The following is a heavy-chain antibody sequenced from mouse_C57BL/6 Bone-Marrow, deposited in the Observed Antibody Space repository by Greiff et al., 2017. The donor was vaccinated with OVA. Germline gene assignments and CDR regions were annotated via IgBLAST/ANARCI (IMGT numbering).Heavy chain of an antibody. J-gene: IGHJ3*01. D-gene: IGHD1-1*01. CDR1: GFTFSSYA. V-gene: IGHV5-4*03. Sequence: EVMLVESGGGLVKPGGSLKLSCAASGFTFSSYAMSWVRQTPEQRLEWVATISDGGSYTYYPDNVKGRFTITRDNAKNNLYLQMSHLKSEDTAMYYCARRVVTPKAYWGQGTLVTVSA. CDR2: ISDGGSYT. CDR3: ARRVVTPKAY.